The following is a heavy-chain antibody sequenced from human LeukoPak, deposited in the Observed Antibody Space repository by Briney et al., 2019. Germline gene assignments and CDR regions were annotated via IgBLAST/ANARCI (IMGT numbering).Heavy chain of an antibody. V-gene: IGHV3-23*01. CDR1: GLSFSGFW. Sequence: PGGSLRLSCEVSGLSFSGFWMSWVRQAPGKGLEWVSAISGSGGTTYYADSVKGRFTISRDNSKNTLYLQMNSLRAEDTAVYYCAKDGYDYYYYYMDVWGRGTAVTVSS. CDR3: AKDGYDYYYYYMDV. D-gene: IGHD1-1*01. CDR2: ISGSGGTT. J-gene: IGHJ6*03.